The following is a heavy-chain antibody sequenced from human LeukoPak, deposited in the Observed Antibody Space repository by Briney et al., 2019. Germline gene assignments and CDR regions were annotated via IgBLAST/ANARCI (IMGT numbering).Heavy chain of an antibody. V-gene: IGHV4-61*02. CDR2: IYTSGST. D-gene: IGHD4-11*01. CDR3: ARANSNYRYYYYYMDV. CDR1: GGSISSGIYY. Sequence: SETLSLTCTVSGGSISSGIYYWSWIRQPAGKGLEWIGRIYTSGSTNYNPSLKSRVTISVDTSKNQFSLRLSSVTAADTAVYYCARANSNYRYYYYYMDVWGKGTTVTVSS. J-gene: IGHJ6*03.